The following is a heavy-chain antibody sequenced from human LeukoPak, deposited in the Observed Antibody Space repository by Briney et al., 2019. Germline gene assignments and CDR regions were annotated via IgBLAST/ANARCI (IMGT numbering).Heavy chain of an antibody. D-gene: IGHD3-22*01. Sequence: PGGSLRLSCAASGFTLSSYWMSWVRQAPGKGLEWVANIKQDGSEKYYVDSVKGRFTISRDNAKNSLYLQMNSLRAEDTAVYYCECYYDSSGYWGQGALVTVSS. CDR3: ECYYDSSGY. CDR1: GFTLSSYW. CDR2: IKQDGSEK. V-gene: IGHV3-7*01. J-gene: IGHJ4*02.